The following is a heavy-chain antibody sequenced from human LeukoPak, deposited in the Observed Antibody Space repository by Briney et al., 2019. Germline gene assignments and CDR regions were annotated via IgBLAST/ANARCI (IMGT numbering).Heavy chain of an antibody. CDR2: TYYSGST. D-gene: IGHD3-22*01. CDR3: ASESGYYDSSALFI. J-gene: IGHJ3*02. V-gene: IGHV4-59*12. CDR1: GGSISSYY. Sequence: PSETLSLTCTVSGGSISSYYWSWIGQPPGKELEGIGHTYYSGSTNYNPSLKSRVTISVDTSTNQFSLKLSSVTAANTAVYYRASESGYYDSSALFIWGQGKMVTVSS.